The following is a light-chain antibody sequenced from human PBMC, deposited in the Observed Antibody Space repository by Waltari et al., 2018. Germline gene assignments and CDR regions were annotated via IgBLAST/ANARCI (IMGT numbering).Light chain of an antibody. Sequence: QSVLTQPPSVSDAPRQRVTIPCPGSTSNTGNNAVSWYQQLPGKPPKLLIYYDDLLPSGVSGRFSGSKSGTLASLAISGLQSEDEADYYCAAWDDSLNGLVFGGGTKLTVL. CDR1: TSNTGNNA. J-gene: IGLJ2*01. V-gene: IGLV1-36*01. CDR3: AAWDDSLNGLV. CDR2: YDD.